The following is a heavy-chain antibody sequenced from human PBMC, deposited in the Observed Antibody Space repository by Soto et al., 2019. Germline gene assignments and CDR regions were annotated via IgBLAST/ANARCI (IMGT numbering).Heavy chain of an antibody. CDR2: IYSGGST. V-gene: IGHV3-66*01. Sequence: GGSLRLSCAASGFTVSNNYMSWVRQAPWKGLEWVSVIYSGGSTYYADSVKGRFTISRDNSKNTLDLQMNSLRAEDTAVYYCASFNYYDSSGYYRYWGQGTLVTVSS. CDR3: ASFNYYDSSGYYRY. D-gene: IGHD3-22*01. J-gene: IGHJ4*02. CDR1: GFTVSNNY.